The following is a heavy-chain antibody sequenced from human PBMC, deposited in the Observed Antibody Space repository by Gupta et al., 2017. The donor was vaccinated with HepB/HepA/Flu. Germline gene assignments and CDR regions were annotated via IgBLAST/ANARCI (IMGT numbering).Heavy chain of an antibody. V-gene: IGHV1-69*06. CDR3: AKDETAQLDY. CDR2: IIPIFGRT. CDR1: GDDFNNYV. J-gene: IGHJ4*02. Sequence: QVQLVQSGAEVRQLGSSVKVSCKASGDDFNNYVISWVRQAPGQGLEWMGGIIPIFGRTHYAQKFQDRVTIIADKSTSTVYMELRSLTFEDTALYYCAKDETAQLDYWGQGTLVTVSS.